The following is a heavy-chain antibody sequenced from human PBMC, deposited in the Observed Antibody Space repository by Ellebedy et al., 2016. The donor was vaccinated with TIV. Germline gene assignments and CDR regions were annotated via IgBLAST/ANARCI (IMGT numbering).Heavy chain of an antibody. CDR3: SSSGRRAFDI. CDR2: IRSKANSYAT. V-gene: IGHV3-73*01. J-gene: IGHJ4*02. Sequence: GGSLRLSCAASGFTFSGSAMYWVRQASGKGLEWVGRIRSKANSYATAYAASVKGRFTISRDNAKNSLYLQMNSLRTEDTAVYYCSSSGRRAFDIWGQGVLVTVSS. CDR1: GFTFSGSA. D-gene: IGHD3-9*01.